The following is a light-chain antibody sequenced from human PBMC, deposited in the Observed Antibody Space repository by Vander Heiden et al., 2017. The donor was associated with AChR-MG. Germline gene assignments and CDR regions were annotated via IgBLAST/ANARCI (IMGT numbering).Light chain of an antibody. CDR2: YDS. Sequence: SYVLPPPPSVSVAPGKTARITSGGNNIGSKNVHWYQQKPGQAPVLVIYYDSDRPSGIPERFSGSNSGNTATLSISRVEAVDEADYYCQVWDSSSDHPVFGGGTKLTVL. CDR1: NIGSKN. J-gene: IGLJ2*01. V-gene: IGLV3-21*04. CDR3: QVWDSSSDHPV.